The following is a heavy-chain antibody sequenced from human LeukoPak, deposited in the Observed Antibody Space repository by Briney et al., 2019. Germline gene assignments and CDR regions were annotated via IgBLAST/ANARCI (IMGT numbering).Heavy chain of an antibody. Sequence: GGSLRLSCAASGFSFNNYEMNWVRQAPGKGLEWVSYTSSSGYTTYYADSVKGRFTISRDNAKNSLYLQMNSLRAEDTAVYYCARVRTGVLHYYYYMDVWGKGTTVTISS. D-gene: IGHD3-10*01. CDR2: TSSSGYTT. CDR3: ARVRTGVLHYYYYMDV. CDR1: GFSFNNYE. V-gene: IGHV3-48*03. J-gene: IGHJ6*03.